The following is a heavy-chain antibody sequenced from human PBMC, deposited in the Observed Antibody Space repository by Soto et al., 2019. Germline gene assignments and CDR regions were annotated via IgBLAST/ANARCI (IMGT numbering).Heavy chain of an antibody. V-gene: IGHV3-30-3*01. Sequence: GCLTLSFAASGFTFRSYAMHWGRQAAGKGLEWVAVISYDGSNKYYADSVKGRFTISRDNSKNTLYLQMNSLRAEDTAVYYCARGLGYNYYDSSGPDAFDIWGQGTMVTVSS. J-gene: IGHJ3*02. D-gene: IGHD3-22*01. CDR3: ARGLGYNYYDSSGPDAFDI. CDR1: GFTFRSYA. CDR2: ISYDGSNK.